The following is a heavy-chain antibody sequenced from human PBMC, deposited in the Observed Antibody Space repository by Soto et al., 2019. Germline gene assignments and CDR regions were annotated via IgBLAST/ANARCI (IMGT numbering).Heavy chain of an antibody. D-gene: IGHD6-19*01. Sequence: QVQLVESGGGVVQPGRSLRLSCAASGFSFNIYGMHWVRQAPGKGLEWAALISHDGSKRYYADSVKGRFTISRDNSKNTVDLQMNSLRPEDTAIYYCAKDYGIAVSGNEIVFDYWGQGTLVAVSS. CDR1: GFSFNIYG. CDR2: ISHDGSKR. J-gene: IGHJ4*02. CDR3: AKDYGIAVSGNEIVFDY. V-gene: IGHV3-30*18.